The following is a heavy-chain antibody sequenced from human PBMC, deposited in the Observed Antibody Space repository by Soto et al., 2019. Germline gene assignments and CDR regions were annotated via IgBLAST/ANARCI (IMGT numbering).Heavy chain of an antibody. CDR3: ARDVPDTSLFFYYYGMDV. J-gene: IGHJ6*01. CDR2: ISTDNGNT. CDR1: GYSFTSYG. D-gene: IGHD2-21*01. Sequence: QVDLVQSGAEVRKPGASVKVSCKASGYSFTSYGISWVRQAPGQGLEWMGWISTDNGNTNYAHNLQGRVSMTIDPSTSTAYMELWSLGSDDTAVYYCARDVPDTSLFFYYYGMDVW. V-gene: IGHV1-18*01.